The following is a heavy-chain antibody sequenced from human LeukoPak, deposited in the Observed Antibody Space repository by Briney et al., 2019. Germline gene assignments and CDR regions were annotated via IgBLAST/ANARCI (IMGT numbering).Heavy chain of an antibody. Sequence: SETLSLTCTVSGGSISSFYWNWVRQPPGKELEWIGYIYYSGSANYNPSLKNRVSISVDTSKNQFSLNLSSVTAADTAVYYCARDRSGYDPYYYYYMDVWGKGTTVTVSS. J-gene: IGHJ6*03. CDR2: IYYSGSA. V-gene: IGHV4-59*01. CDR1: GGSISSFY. CDR3: ARDRSGYDPYYYYYMDV. D-gene: IGHD5-12*01.